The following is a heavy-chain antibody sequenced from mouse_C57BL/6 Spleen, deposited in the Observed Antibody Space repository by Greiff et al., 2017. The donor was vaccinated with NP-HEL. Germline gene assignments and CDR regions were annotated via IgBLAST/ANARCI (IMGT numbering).Heavy chain of an antibody. CDR1: GYSITSGYY. J-gene: IGHJ4*01. Sequence: VQLQQSGPGLVKPSQSLSLTCSVTGYSITSGYYWNWIRQFPGNKLEWMGYISYDGSNNYNPSLKNRISITRDTSKNQFFLKLNSVTTEDTATYYCARTRRLLFAMDYWGQGTSVTVSS. CDR3: ARTRRLLFAMDY. D-gene: IGHD2-10*01. CDR2: ISYDGSN. V-gene: IGHV3-6*01.